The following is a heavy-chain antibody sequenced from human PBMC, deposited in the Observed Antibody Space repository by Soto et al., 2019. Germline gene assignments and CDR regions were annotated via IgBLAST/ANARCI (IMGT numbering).Heavy chain of an antibody. J-gene: IGHJ6*02. D-gene: IGHD5-12*01. Sequence: EVQLLESGGGLVQPGGSLRLSCAASGFTFSSYAMSWVRQAPGKGLEWVSAISGSGGSTYYADSVKGRFTISRDNSKNTLYLQMNSLRAEDTAVYYCAKALPSGYELVFFPTYGMDVWGQGTTVTVSS. V-gene: IGHV3-23*01. CDR2: ISGSGGST. CDR3: AKALPSGYELVFFPTYGMDV. CDR1: GFTFSSYA.